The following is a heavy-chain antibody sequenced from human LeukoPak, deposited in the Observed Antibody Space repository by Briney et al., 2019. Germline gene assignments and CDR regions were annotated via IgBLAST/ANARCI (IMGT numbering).Heavy chain of an antibody. CDR3: VRSYYGGGDAFDI. CDR2: INPSGGST. V-gene: IGHV1-46*01. CDR1: GYTFTGYY. D-gene: IGHD2/OR15-2a*01. Sequence: GASVKVSCKASGYTFTGYYMHWVRQAPGQGLEWMGIINPSGGSTSYAQKFQGRVTMTRDMSTSTVYMELSSLRSEDTAVYYCVRSYYGGGDAFDIWGQGTMVTVSS. J-gene: IGHJ3*02.